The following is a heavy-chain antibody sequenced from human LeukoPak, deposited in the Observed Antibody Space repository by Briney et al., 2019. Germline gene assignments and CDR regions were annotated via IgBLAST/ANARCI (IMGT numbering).Heavy chain of an antibody. CDR2: INSDGSST. Sequence: GGSLRLSCAASGFTFSSYWMHWVRQAPGKGLVWVSRINSDGSSTTYADSVKGRVTISRDNAKNTLYLHMNNLRAEDTAVYYCTRVEGHCSGGSCLYWYSDLWGRGTLVTVSS. CDR1: GFTFSSYW. D-gene: IGHD2-15*01. J-gene: IGHJ2*01. V-gene: IGHV3-74*01. CDR3: TRVEGHCSGGSCLYWYSDL.